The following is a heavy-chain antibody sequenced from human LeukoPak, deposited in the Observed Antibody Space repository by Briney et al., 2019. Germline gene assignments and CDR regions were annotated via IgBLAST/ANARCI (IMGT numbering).Heavy chain of an antibody. J-gene: IGHJ3*02. V-gene: IGHV1-69*13. CDR1: GYTFTGYY. Sequence: GASVKVSCKASGYTFTGYYMHWVRQAPGQGLEWMGGTVPIFGAPNYAQKFRGRVTISADDSKHTVYMELSSLRFEDTAVYFCARDRRGYISGAFDIWGQGAMVSVSS. CDR3: ARDRRGYISGAFDI. CDR2: TVPIFGAP. D-gene: IGHD3-3*01.